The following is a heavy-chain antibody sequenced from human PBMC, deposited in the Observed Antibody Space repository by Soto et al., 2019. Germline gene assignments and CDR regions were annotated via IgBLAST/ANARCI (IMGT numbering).Heavy chain of an antibody. CDR2: ISYDGSNK. J-gene: IGHJ4*02. V-gene: IGHV3-30*18. D-gene: IGHD6-19*01. Sequence: GGSLRLSCAASGFTFSSYGMHWVRQAPGKGLEWVAVISYDGSNKYYADSVKGRFTISRDNSKNTLYLQMNSLRAEDTAVYYCAKERGIAVPPGYWGQGTLVTVSS. CDR1: GFTFSSYG. CDR3: AKERGIAVPPGY.